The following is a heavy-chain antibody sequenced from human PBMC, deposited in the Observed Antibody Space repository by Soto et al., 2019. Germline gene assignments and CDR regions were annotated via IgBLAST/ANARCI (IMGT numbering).Heavy chain of an antibody. V-gene: IGHV4-34*01. CDR3: ARGTRGGWYFAL. CDR1: GGSFNSYF. CDR2: INHSGSI. Sequence: QVQLQQWGAGLLKPSETLSLTCAVYGGSFNSYFWNWIRQPPGRGLEWIGEINHSGSINYNPSLKSRVSIAVDTSKNQLSLKLRSVTAADTAVYYCARGTRGGWYFALWGRGTPVTVSS. J-gene: IGHJ2*01.